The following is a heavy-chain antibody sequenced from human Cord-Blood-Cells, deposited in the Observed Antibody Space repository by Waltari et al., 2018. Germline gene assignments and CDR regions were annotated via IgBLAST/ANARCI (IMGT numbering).Heavy chain of an antibody. Sequence: QVQLVQSGAEVKKPGASAKDSCKASGYTFTSYAMHWLRQAPGQRLEWMGWINAGNGNTKYSQKFQGRVTITRDTSASTAYMELSSLRSEDTAVYYCARGGNGGNSNWYFDLWGRGTLVTVSS. CDR2: INAGNGNT. V-gene: IGHV1-3*01. J-gene: IGHJ2*01. D-gene: IGHD2-21*02. CDR3: ARGGNGGNSNWYFDL. CDR1: GYTFTSYA.